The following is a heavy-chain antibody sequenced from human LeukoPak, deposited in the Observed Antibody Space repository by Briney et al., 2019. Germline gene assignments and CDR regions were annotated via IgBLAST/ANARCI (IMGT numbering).Heavy chain of an antibody. Sequence: SETLSLTCNVSGCSISSYYWSWIRQPAGKGLEWIGRIYTSGSTNYNPSLKSRVTMSVDTSKNQFSLKLSSVTAADTAVYYCARDRPRTDPLDYWGQGTLVTVSS. V-gene: IGHV4-4*07. J-gene: IGHJ4*02. CDR3: ARDRPRTDPLDY. CDR1: GCSISSYY. CDR2: IYTSGST. D-gene: IGHD1-14*01.